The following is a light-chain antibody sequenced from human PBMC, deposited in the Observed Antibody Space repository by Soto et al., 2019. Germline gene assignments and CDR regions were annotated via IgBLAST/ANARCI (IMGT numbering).Light chain of an antibody. J-gene: IGKJ1*01. CDR3: HQCRNSPRT. CDR2: GAS. CDR1: QSVSSSY. V-gene: IGKV3-20*01. Sequence: EIVLTQSPGTLSLSPGERATLSCRASQSVSSSYLAWYQQKPGQAPRLLIYGASSRATGIPDMFSGSGSGTDFTLTISRLEPEDFAVYYSHQCRNSPRTFGQGTKVEIK.